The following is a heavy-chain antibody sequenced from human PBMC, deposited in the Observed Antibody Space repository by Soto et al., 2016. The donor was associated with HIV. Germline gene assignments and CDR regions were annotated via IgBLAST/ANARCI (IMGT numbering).Heavy chain of an antibody. J-gene: IGHJ6*02. Sequence: EVHLVESGGGLVKPGGSLRLSCAASGFTFSNAWMTWVRQAPGKGLEWVGRIKTKTDGGTTDYAAPVKGRFTISRDDSKNMLFLQMNSLKAEDTAVYYCTTRTDRGLTYYYYYGMDVWGQGTTVTVSS. CDR2: IKTKTDGGTT. D-gene: IGHD2-21*02. V-gene: IGHV3-15*01. CDR3: TTRTDRGLTYYYYYGMDV. CDR1: GFTFSNAW.